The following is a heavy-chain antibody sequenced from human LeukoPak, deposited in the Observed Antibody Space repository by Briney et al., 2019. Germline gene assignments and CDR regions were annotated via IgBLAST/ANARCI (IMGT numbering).Heavy chain of an antibody. V-gene: IGHV3-11*01. Sequence: KPGGSLRLSCEASGFTFSDYYMSWIRQAPGKGPEWVSYISPSGSNMFYADSVKGRFTVSRDNAKTSVYLQMTSLRDEDTAVYYCARALYDAFDFWGQGTKVAVSS. J-gene: IGHJ3*01. CDR3: ARALYDAFDF. CDR1: GFTFSDYY. CDR2: ISPSGSNM.